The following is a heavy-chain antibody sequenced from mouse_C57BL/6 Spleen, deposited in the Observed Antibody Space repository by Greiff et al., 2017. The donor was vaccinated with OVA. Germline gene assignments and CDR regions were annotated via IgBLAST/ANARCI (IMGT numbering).Heavy chain of an antibody. CDR1: GYTFTSYW. CDR2: IDPSDSET. CDR3: ARSDYGSSDWYFDV. J-gene: IGHJ1*03. Sequence: VQLQQPGAELVRPGSSVKLSCKASGYTFTSYWMHWVKQRPIQGLEWIGNIDPSDSETHYNQKFKDKATLTVDKSSSTAYMQLSSLTSEDSAVYYCARSDYGSSDWYFDVWGTGTTVTVSS. D-gene: IGHD1-1*01. V-gene: IGHV1-52*01.